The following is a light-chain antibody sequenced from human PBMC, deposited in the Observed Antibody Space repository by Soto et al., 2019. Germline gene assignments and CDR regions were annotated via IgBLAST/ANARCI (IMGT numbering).Light chain of an antibody. CDR2: GAS. Sequence: EIVLTQSPATLSLSPGERATLSCRASQSVSSYLAWYQQKPGQAPRLLIYGASSRATGIPGRFSGSGSGTDFTLTISRLEPEDFAVYYCQQYGSSLWTFGQGTKVDI. J-gene: IGKJ1*01. CDR3: QQYGSSLWT. V-gene: IGKV3-20*01. CDR1: QSVSSY.